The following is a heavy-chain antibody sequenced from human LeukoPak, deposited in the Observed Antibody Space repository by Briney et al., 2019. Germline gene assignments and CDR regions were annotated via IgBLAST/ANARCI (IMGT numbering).Heavy chain of an antibody. V-gene: IGHV1-8*01. D-gene: IGHD3-10*01. CDR3: TRKYLSGSGKPHFDY. Sequence: GASVKVSCKASGYTFTSYDINWVRQATGQGLEWMGWMNPNSGNIGYAQKFQGRVTMTRNTSISTAYMEVSSLRSEDTAVYYCTRKYLSGSGKPHFDYWGQGTLVTVSS. CDR2: MNPNSGNI. J-gene: IGHJ4*02. CDR1: GYTFTSYD.